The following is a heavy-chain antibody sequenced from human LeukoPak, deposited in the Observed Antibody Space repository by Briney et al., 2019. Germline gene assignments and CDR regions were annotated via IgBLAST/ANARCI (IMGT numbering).Heavy chain of an antibody. CDR1: GFTLSTAW. CDR3: ATDRLFFQH. Sequence: PGGSLRLSCAATGFTLSTAWMSWVRQTPGKGLEWVGRVKSDSDGGTIDYAAPVKGRFSISRDDSKNTLYLQMNGLTAEDTAMYFCATDRLFFQHWGQGTLVTVFS. CDR2: VKSDSDGGTI. V-gene: IGHV3-15*01. J-gene: IGHJ1*01. D-gene: IGHD3-3*01.